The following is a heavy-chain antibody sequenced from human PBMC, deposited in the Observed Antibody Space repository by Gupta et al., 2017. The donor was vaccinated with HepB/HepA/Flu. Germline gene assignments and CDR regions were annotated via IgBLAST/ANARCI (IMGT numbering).Heavy chain of an antibody. CDR1: GFPFSIFG. CDR3: ARALRSSWYGIDP. CDR2: IWYDGSNK. J-gene: IGHJ5*02. Sequence: QEQLVESGGGVVQPGRSLRLSCAASGFPFSIFGMHWVRQAPGKGLEWVAVIWYDGSNKYYADSVKGRFTISRDNSKNTLYLQMNSLRAEDTAVYYCARALRSSWYGIDPWGQGTLVTVSS. D-gene: IGHD6-13*01. V-gene: IGHV3-33*01.